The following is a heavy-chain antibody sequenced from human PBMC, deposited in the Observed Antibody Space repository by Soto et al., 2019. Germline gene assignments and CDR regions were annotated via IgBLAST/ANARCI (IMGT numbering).Heavy chain of an antibody. V-gene: IGHV3-48*02. Sequence: EVQLVESGGDLVQPGGSLRLSCAASGFIFSPYSMNWVRQAPGKGLEWVAFISGSGSPISYADSVKGRFTISRDNAKNSLYLQMNSLRDEDTAVYYCARVRGHSYGYADYWGQGTLVTVSS. CDR1: GFIFSPYS. CDR3: ARVRGHSYGYADY. J-gene: IGHJ4*02. CDR2: ISGSGSPI. D-gene: IGHD5-18*01.